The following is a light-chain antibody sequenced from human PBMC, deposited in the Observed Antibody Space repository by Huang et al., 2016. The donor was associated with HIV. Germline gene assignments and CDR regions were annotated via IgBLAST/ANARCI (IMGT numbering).Light chain of an antibody. CDR3: MQGLQTPPT. J-gene: IGKJ1*01. CDR1: QSLLYSNGYTY. Sequence: DIVMTQSPLSLSVTLGEPASISCKSNQSLLYSNGYTYLDWYLQKPGQSPQRLIFLGSDWASGGPDRFSGSGTGVDFTLTISRLEAEDVGVYYCMQGLQTPPTFGQGTKVEI. CDR2: LGS. V-gene: IGKV2-28*01.